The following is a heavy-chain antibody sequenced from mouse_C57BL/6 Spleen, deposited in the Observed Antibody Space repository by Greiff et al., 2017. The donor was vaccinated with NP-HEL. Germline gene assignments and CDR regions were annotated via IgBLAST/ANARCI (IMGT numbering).Heavy chain of an antibody. D-gene: IGHD1-1*01. CDR2: IDPSDSYT. CDR3: ARSGITTVVARDY. Sequence: VQLQQSGAELVKPGASVKLSCKASGYTFTSYWMQWVKQRPGQGLEWIGEIDPSDSYTNYNQKFKGKATLTVDTSSSTAYMQLSSLTSEDSAVYYCARSGITTVVARDYWGQGTTLTVSS. J-gene: IGHJ2*01. V-gene: IGHV1-50*01. CDR1: GYTFTSYW.